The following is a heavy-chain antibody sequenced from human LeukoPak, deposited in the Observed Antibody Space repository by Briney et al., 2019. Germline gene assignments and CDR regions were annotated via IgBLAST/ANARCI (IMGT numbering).Heavy chain of an antibody. J-gene: IGHJ4*02. CDR3: ARIEYYDSSGYYYVGVLDY. CDR1: GYSFTSYW. V-gene: IGHV5-51*01. D-gene: IGHD3-22*01. CDR2: TYPGDSET. Sequence: GESLKISCKGSGYSFTSYWIGWVRQMPGKGLEWMGITYPGDSETRYSPSFQGQVTISADKSISTAYLQWSSLKASDTAMYYCARIEYYDSSGYYYVGVLDYWGQGTLVTVSS.